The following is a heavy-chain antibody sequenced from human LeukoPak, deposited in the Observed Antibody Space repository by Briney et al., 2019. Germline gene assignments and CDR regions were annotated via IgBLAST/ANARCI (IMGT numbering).Heavy chain of an antibody. J-gene: IGHJ4*02. V-gene: IGHV3-23*01. Sequence: GGSLRLSCAVSGFAFGSEAMSWVRQSPARGLEWVASISPGGGTTYYADYVKGRFTISRDNAKSSLYLQMNSLRAEDTAVYYCARVTYSSGLKGSHDYWGQGTLVTVSS. CDR1: GFAFGSEA. D-gene: IGHD6-19*01. CDR3: ARVTYSSGLKGSHDY. CDR2: ISPGGGTT.